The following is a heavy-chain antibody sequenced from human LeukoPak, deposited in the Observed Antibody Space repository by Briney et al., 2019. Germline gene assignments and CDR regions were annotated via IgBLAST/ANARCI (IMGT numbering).Heavy chain of an antibody. J-gene: IGHJ4*02. V-gene: IGHV4-39*07. CDR3: AREGRGYYYDSSGYYDY. Sequence: SETLSLTCTVSGGSISTSNYYWGWIRQPPGKGLEWIGNIFYSGSTYYSPSLRSRVTISLDTSRNQFSLKLNSVTAADTAVYYCAREGRGYYYDSSGYYDYWGQGTLVTVSS. CDR2: IFYSGST. CDR1: GGSISTSNYY. D-gene: IGHD3-22*01.